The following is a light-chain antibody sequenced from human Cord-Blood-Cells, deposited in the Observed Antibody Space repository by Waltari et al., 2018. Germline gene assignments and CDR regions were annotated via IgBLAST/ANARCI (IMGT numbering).Light chain of an antibody. Sequence: EIVLTQSPATLSLSPGERATLSCRASQIVSSYLAWYQQKPGQAPRLLIYDASNRATGIPARFSGSGSGTDFTLTISSLEPEDFAVYYCQQRSNSRFTFGPGTKVDIK. V-gene: IGKV3-11*01. CDR3: QQRSNSRFT. J-gene: IGKJ3*01. CDR1: QIVSSY. CDR2: DAS.